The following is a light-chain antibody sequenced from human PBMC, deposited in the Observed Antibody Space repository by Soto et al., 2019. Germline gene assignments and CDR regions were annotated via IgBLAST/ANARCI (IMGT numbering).Light chain of an antibody. CDR3: CSYSGSSPYV. CDR2: EVS. J-gene: IGLJ1*01. V-gene: IGLV2-23*02. CDR1: SSDVGSYNL. Sequence: VLTQPASVSGSPGQSITISCTGTSSDVGSYNLVSWYQQHPGKAPKLMIYEVSKRPSGVSNRFSGSKSGNTASLTISGLQAEDEADYYCCSYSGSSPYVFGTGTKVTV.